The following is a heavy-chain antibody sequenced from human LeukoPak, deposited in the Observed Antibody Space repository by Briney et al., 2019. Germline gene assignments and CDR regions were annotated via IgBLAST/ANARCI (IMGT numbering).Heavy chain of an antibody. Sequence: PGGSLRLSCAASGFTFSSYWMSWVRQAPGKGLEWVSYISSSGSTIYYADSVKGRFTISRDNAKNSLYLQMNSLRAEDTAVYYCARDRRTYVDTAMVKDPSGYWGQGTLVTVSS. CDR3: ARDRRTYVDTAMVKDPSGY. CDR1: GFTFSSYW. J-gene: IGHJ4*02. V-gene: IGHV3-48*04. D-gene: IGHD5-18*01. CDR2: ISSSGSTI.